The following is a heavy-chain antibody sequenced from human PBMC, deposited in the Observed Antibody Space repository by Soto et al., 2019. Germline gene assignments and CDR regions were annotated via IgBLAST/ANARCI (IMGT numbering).Heavy chain of an antibody. CDR1: GYTFTSYD. CDR2: MNPNSGNT. V-gene: IGHV1-8*01. Sequence: ASVQVSCKASGYTFTSYDINWVRQATGKGLEWMGWMNPNSGNTGYAQKFQGRVTMTRNTSISTAYMELSSLRSEDTAVYYCARVDSSGWMYYYYYGMDVWGQGTTVTVSS. J-gene: IGHJ6*02. D-gene: IGHD6-19*01. CDR3: ARVDSSGWMYYYYYGMDV.